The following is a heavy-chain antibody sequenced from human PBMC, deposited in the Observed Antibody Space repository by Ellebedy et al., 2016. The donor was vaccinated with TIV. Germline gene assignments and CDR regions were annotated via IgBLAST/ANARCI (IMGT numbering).Heavy chain of an antibody. CDR1: GFTFSTYG. Sequence: GESLKISCAASGFTFSTYGMHWVRQAPGKGLEWVAVTSDDETSKHYADSVKGRFTISRDNAKNSLYLQMNSLRAEDTAVYYCARDHVSGWALGFWGQGTLVTVSS. CDR3: ARDHVSGWALGF. CDR2: TSDDETSK. V-gene: IGHV3-30*03. D-gene: IGHD6-19*01. J-gene: IGHJ4*02.